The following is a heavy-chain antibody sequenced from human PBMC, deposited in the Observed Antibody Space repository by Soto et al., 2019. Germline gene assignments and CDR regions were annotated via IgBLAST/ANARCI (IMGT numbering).Heavy chain of an antibody. J-gene: IGHJ3*02. CDR3: ARRYSSSSDAFDI. CDR2: IYYSGST. D-gene: IGHD6-13*01. V-gene: IGHV4-59*01. Sequence: SETLSLTCTVSGGSISSYYWSWIRQPPGKGLEWIGYIYYSGSTNYNPSLKSRVTISVDTSKNQFSLKLSSVTAADTAVYYCARRYSSSSDAFDIWGQGTMVTVSS. CDR1: GGSISSYY.